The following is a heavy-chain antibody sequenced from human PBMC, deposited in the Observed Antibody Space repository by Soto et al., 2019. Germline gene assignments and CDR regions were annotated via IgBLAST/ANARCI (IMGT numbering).Heavy chain of an antibody. CDR1: GGSISSSSYY. D-gene: IGHD3-10*01. CDR2: IIYSGST. J-gene: IGHJ5*02. CDR3: VRALWFGGDEGNNWFDP. Sequence: SETLSLTCTVSGGSISSSSYYWGWIRQPPGKGLEWIGSIIYSGSTNYNPSLKSRVTISVDRSKNQFSLKLSSVTAADTAVYYCVRALWFGGDEGNNWFDPWGQGTLVTSPQ. V-gene: IGHV4-39*07.